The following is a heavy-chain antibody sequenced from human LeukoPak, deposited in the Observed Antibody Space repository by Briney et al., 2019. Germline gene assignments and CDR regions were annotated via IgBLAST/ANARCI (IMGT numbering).Heavy chain of an antibody. CDR1: GLTFSSYG. CDR3: AKAGPGNYYSAYFDS. CDR2: ISYEASTT. Sequence: GGSLRLSCAASGLTFSSYGMQWVRQAPGKGLEWVAVISYEASTTYYADSVKGRFTISSDNSRNTLSLQMNGLRPEDTAVYYCAKAGPGNYYSAYFDSWGQGTLVTVSS. V-gene: IGHV3-30*18. J-gene: IGHJ4*02. D-gene: IGHD1-26*01.